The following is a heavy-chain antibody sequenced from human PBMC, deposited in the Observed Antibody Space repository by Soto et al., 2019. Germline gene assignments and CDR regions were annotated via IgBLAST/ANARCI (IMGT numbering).Heavy chain of an antibody. CDR2: ISYDGSNK. D-gene: IGHD5-18*01. J-gene: IGHJ3*02. Sequence: QVQLVESGGGVVQPGRSLRLSCAASGFTFSSYGMHWVRQAPGKGLEWVEVISYDGSNKYYADSVKGRFTISRDNSKNTLYLQMNSLRAEDTAVYYCAVWVTPGAFHIWGQGTMVTVS. CDR1: GFTFSSYG. CDR3: AVWVTPGAFHI. V-gene: IGHV3-30*03.